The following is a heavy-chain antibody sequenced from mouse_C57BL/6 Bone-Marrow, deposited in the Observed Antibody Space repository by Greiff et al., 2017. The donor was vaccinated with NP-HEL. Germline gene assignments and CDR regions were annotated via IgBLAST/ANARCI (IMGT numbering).Heavy chain of an antibody. V-gene: IGHV1-85*01. CDR2: IYPRDGST. J-gene: IGHJ4*01. D-gene: IGHD1-1*01. CDR3: AFINTVDNYYAMDY. CDR1: GYTFTSYD. Sequence: VQLQQSGPELVKPGASVKLSCKASGYTFTSYDINWVKQRPGQGLEWIGWIYPRDGSTKYNEKFKGKATLTVDTSSSTAYMELHSLTSEDSAVYFCAFINTVDNYYAMDYWGQGTSVTVSS.